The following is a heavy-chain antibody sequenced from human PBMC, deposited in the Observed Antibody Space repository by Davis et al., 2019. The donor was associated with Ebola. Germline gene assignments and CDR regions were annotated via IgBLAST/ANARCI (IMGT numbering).Heavy chain of an antibody. CDR3: ARDREYSLQGLDY. J-gene: IGHJ4*02. CDR1: GFSFTNYG. D-gene: IGHD4-11*01. V-gene: IGHV1-18*01. CDR2: TSGYNDDA. Sequence: AASVKVSCKASGFSFTNYGISWVRQAPGQGLEWMGWTSGYNDDATYEEKFQGRVTMTADTSANTAYVEVRSLTSDDTAMYSCARDREYSLQGLDYWGQGTLVTVSS.